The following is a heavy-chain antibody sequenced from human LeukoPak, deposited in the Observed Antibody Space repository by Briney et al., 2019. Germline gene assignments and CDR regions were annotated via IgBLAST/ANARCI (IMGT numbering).Heavy chain of an antibody. J-gene: IGHJ4*02. CDR1: GFTFSHYS. Sequence: GGSLRLSCVASGFTFSHYSLHWVRQAPGKGLEWVAVILYDGSNKDYAASVKGRFTISRDDSKNTLYLQINSLRAEDTVMYYCARDGLTGTTDGTLDYWGQGTLVTVSS. CDR2: ILYDGSNK. D-gene: IGHD1-20*01. V-gene: IGHV3-30*04. CDR3: ARDGLTGTTDGTLDY.